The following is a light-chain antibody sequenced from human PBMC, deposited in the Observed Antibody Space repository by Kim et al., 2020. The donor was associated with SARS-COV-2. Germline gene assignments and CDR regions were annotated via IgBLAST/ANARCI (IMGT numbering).Light chain of an antibody. V-gene: IGLV2-14*03. Sequence: QSVLTQPASVSGSPGQSITISCTGTSSDVSGYNYVSWYQQHPGKAPKLMIYDVSNRPSGVSNRFSGSKSGNTASLTISGLQAEDEADYYCSSYTSSSTLHYVFGTGTKLTVL. CDR2: DVS. CDR3: SSYTSSSTLHYV. CDR1: SSDVSGYNY. J-gene: IGLJ1*01.